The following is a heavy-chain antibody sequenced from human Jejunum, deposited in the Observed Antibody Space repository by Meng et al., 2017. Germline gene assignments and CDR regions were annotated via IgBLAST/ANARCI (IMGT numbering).Heavy chain of an antibody. CDR3: ARDMHPGRIVFNIDY. CDR1: GFTFSNYS. J-gene: IGHJ4*02. D-gene: IGHD2/OR15-2a*01. CDR2: ISSGGTYI. V-gene: IGHV3-21*01. Sequence: GGSLRLSCAGSGFTFSNYSMNWVRQAPGKGLEWVSSISSGGTYIYYADSVKGRFTISKDNAKDSVHLQMDSLRAEDTAVYYCARDMHPGRIVFNIDYWGQGTMVTVSS.